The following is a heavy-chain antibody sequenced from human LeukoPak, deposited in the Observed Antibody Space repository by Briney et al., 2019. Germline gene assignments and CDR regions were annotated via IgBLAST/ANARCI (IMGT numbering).Heavy chain of an antibody. Sequence: SETLSLTCTLSGGSIRSYYWSWIQQPPGKGLEWIGYIYYSGVTKYNPSLESRVTISVDTSKNQFSLKMTSMTAADTAVYFCARDRRGGSGWYPFDYWGQGILVTVSS. D-gene: IGHD6-19*01. CDR3: ARDRRGGSGWYPFDY. V-gene: IGHV4-59*01. CDR1: GGSIRSYY. CDR2: IYYSGVT. J-gene: IGHJ4*02.